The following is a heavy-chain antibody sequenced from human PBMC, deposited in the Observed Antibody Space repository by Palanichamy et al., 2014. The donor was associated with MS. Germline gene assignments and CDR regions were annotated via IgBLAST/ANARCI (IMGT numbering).Heavy chain of an antibody. Sequence: QVQLQESGPGLVEPSETLSLTCTVSGGSISSYYWSWIRQPPGKGLEWIGYIYYSGSTNYNPSLKSRVTISVDTSKNQFSLKLSSVTAADTAVYYCARHAEGLRWLENWGQGILVTVSS. J-gene: IGHJ4*02. CDR2: IYYSGST. CDR3: ARHAEGLRWLEN. D-gene: IGHD4-23*01. CDR1: GGSISSYY. V-gene: IGHV4-59*08.